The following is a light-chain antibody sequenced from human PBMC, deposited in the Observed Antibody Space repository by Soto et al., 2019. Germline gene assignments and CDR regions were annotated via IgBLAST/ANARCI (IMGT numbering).Light chain of an antibody. Sequence: QPVLTQPPSASGTAGQGVTISCSGSSSNIGSNYVSWYKHLPGTAPQLLIYRNSLRPSGVPGRVSGSKSGTSASLAISGLRPEDETDYYCAAWDDRLNGVVFGGGTKLTVL. J-gene: IGLJ2*01. CDR3: AAWDDRLNGVV. CDR1: SSNIGSNY. CDR2: RNS. V-gene: IGLV1-47*01.